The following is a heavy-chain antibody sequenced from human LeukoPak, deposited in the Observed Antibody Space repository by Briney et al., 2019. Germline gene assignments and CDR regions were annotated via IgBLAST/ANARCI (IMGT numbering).Heavy chain of an antibody. D-gene: IGHD1-26*01. CDR2: ISNSGTT. J-gene: IGHJ4*02. Sequence: SQTLSLTCTASRDSINSGGSYWSWVRQPPGEALEWIGYISNSGTTFYNPSLKSRPRISRDTSKNQFSLSLKSVTAADTAVYFCARVEWESYYSDFWGQGTLVTVSS. CDR1: RDSINSGGSY. CDR3: ARVEWESYYSDF. V-gene: IGHV4-31*03.